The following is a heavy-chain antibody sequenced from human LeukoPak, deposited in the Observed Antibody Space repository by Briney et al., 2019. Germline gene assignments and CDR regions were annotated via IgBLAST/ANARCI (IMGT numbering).Heavy chain of an antibody. CDR3: ARPAALRFLEWLF. D-gene: IGHD3-3*01. CDR1: GYSISSGYY. Sequence: SETLSLTCAVSGYSISSGYYWGWIRQPPGKGLEWIGSIYHSGSTYYNPSLKSRVTISVDTSKHQFSLKLSSVTAADTAVYYCARPAALRFLEWLFWGQGTLVTVSS. CDR2: IYHSGST. J-gene: IGHJ4*02. V-gene: IGHV4-38-2*01.